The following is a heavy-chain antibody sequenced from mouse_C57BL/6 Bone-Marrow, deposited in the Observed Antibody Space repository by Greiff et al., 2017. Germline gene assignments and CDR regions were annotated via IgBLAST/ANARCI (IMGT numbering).Heavy chain of an antibody. V-gene: IGHV5-6*01. CDR2: ISSGGSYT. CDR1: GFTFSSYG. J-gene: IGHJ2*01. D-gene: IGHD1-1*01. Sequence: EVKLVESGGDLVKPGGSLKLSCAASGFTFSSYGMSWVRQTPDKRLEWVATISSGGSYTYYPDSVKGRFTISRDNAKNTLYLQMSILKSEDTAMYYCARLYYGSSYGYWGQGTTLTVSS. CDR3: ARLYYGSSYGY.